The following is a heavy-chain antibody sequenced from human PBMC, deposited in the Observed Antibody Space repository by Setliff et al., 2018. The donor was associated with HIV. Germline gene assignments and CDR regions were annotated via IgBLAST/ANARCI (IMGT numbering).Heavy chain of an antibody. CDR2: IYSGGSI. D-gene: IGHD6-19*01. Sequence: GGSLRLSCAASGFTVSGNYMSWVRQAPGEGLEWVSVIYSGGSIFYADSVKGRFTISRDNAKNTLYLQMNSLRADDTAVYYCASGQWLGSLGHHWGQGTLVTVSS. J-gene: IGHJ5*02. V-gene: IGHV3-53*01. CDR3: ASGQWLGSLGHH. CDR1: GFTVSGNY.